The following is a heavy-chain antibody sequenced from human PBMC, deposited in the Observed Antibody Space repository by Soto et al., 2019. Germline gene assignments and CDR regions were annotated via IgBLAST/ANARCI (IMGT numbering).Heavy chain of an antibody. J-gene: IGHJ3*02. D-gene: IGHD3-10*01. CDR2: IYWDDDK. Sequence: QITLKESGPTLVKPTQTLTLTCTFSGFSLTTSGVGVGWIRQPPGKALEWLALIYWDDDKRYNPSMKSRLTITSDTPKNQVVLTMAKMDPVDTATYYCVHRLLWLGDLGTDSFDIWGQGTVVTVS. CDR1: GFSLTTSGVG. CDR3: VHRLLWLGDLGTDSFDI. V-gene: IGHV2-5*02.